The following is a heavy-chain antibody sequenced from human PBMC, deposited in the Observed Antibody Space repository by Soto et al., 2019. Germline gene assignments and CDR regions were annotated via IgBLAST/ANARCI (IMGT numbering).Heavy chain of an antibody. CDR3: ARVDYGDPPAYYGMDV. Sequence: ASVKVSCKASGYTFTGYYMHWVRQAPGQGLEWMGWINPNSGGTNYAQKFQGWVTMTRDTSISTAYMELSRLRSDDTAVYYCARVDYGDPPAYYGMDVWGQGTTVTVSS. D-gene: IGHD4-17*01. V-gene: IGHV1-2*04. CDR1: GYTFTGYY. CDR2: INPNSGGT. J-gene: IGHJ6*02.